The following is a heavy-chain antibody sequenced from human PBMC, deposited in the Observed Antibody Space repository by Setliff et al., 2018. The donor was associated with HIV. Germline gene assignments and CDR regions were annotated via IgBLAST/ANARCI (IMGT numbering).Heavy chain of an antibody. Sequence: PEETLSLTCTVSGASVSDNFWNWIRQSPGKGLEWIGYIYYSGSTNYNPSLESRVSISIDTSKNQFSLRLSSVTAADTAVYYCAREAPGSRNRWPYYFDFWGQGMLVTVSS. D-gene: IGHD2-15*01. J-gene: IGHJ4*02. CDR1: GASVSDNF. CDR3: AREAPGSRNRWPYYFDF. CDR2: IYYSGST. V-gene: IGHV4-59*02.